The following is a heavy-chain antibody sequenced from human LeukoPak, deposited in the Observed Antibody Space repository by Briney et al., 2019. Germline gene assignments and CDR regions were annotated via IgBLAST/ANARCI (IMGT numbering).Heavy chain of an antibody. D-gene: IGHD4/OR15-4a*01. J-gene: IGHJ5*02. Sequence: GESLRLSCEASGFAFSNHAMTWVRQAPGEGLQWVSTISDTGKTTFYRDSVRGRFTISRDISNNTLYLRMDGLRADDTAVYYCARGGAYDYGVLDAWGQGTLVTVSS. V-gene: IGHV3-23*01. CDR3: ARGGAYDYGVLDA. CDR1: GFAFSNHA. CDR2: ISDTGKTT.